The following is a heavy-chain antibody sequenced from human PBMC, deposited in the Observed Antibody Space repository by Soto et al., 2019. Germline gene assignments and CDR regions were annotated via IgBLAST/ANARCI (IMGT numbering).Heavy chain of an antibody. CDR3: ARDPGQDEAMDY. J-gene: IGHJ4*02. V-gene: IGHV3-33*01. CDR1: GFTFSNFG. CDR2: IWHDGKEK. Sequence: QVQVVESGGGVVQPGRSLKLSCAASGFTFSNFGMHWVRQAPGKGLEWVAVIWHDGKEKYYADSAKGRSTISRDNSKNTLYLQMNSLRAEDTAVYYCARDPGQDEAMDYWGQGTLATVSS.